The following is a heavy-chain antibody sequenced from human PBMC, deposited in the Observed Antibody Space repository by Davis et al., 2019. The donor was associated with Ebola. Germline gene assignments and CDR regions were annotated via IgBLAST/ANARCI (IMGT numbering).Heavy chain of an antibody. CDR3: ARDRIVVVPAARRHWFDP. Sequence: ESLKISCAASGFTFSSYWMSWVRQPPGKGLEWIGEINHSGSTNYNPSLKSRVTISVDTSKNQFSLKLSSVTAADTAVYYCARDRIVVVPAARRHWFDPWGQGTLVTVSS. D-gene: IGHD2-2*01. CDR2: INHSGST. V-gene: IGHV4-34*01. CDR1: GFTFSSYW. J-gene: IGHJ5*02.